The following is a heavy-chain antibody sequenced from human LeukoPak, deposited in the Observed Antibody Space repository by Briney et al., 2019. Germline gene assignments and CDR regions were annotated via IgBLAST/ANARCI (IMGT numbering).Heavy chain of an antibody. V-gene: IGHV3-30*02. CDR3: AKALMVRGALAFDY. D-gene: IGHD3-10*01. Sequence: GGSLRLSCAASGFTFSSYGMHWVRQAPGKGLEWVAFIRYDGSNKYYADSVKGRFTISRDNSKNTLYLQMNSLRAEDTAVYYCAKALMVRGALAFDYWGQGTLVTVSS. CDR2: IRYDGSNK. CDR1: GFTFSSYG. J-gene: IGHJ4*02.